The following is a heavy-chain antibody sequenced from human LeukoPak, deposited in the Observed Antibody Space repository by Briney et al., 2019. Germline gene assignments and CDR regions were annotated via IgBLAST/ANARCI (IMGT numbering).Heavy chain of an antibody. CDR2: IKEDGSEK. V-gene: IGHV3-7*01. Sequence: GGSLRLSCAASGFTFSTYWMSWVRQAPGKGLEWVASIKEDGSEKYYGDSVKGRFTISRDNAKNSLYLEMNSLRVEDTAVYYCARDGSGYQWGQGTLVTVSS. J-gene: IGHJ4*02. CDR1: GFTFSTYW. CDR3: ARDGSGYQ. D-gene: IGHD3-22*01.